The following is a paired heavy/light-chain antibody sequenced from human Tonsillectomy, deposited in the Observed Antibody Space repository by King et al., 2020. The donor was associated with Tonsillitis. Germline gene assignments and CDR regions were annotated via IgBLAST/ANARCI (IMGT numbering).Heavy chain of an antibody. D-gene: IGHD6-19*01. CDR2: IYPGDSDT. J-gene: IGHJ4*02. Sequence: EVQLVQSGAEVKKPGESLKISCKGSGYIFTSYWIGWVRQMPGKGLEWMGIIYPGDSDTRYSPSFQGQVTISADKSISTAYLQWSNLKASDTAMYYCTREARDSDGWSPAGYFDYWGQGTLVTVSS. CDR3: TREARDSDGWSPAGYFDY. CDR1: GYIFTSYW. V-gene: IGHV5-51*01.
Light chain of an antibody. V-gene: IGLV3-25*02. CDR2: KDS. Sequence: SYELTQPPSMSVSPGQTARITCSGDALPKQYAYWYQQKPGQAPVLVIYKDSERPSGIPERFSGSRSGTKVTLTISGVQAEDEADYYCQSPDSSGAPVLFGGGTKLTVL. CDR3: QSPDSSGAPVL. J-gene: IGLJ2*01. CDR1: ALPKQY.